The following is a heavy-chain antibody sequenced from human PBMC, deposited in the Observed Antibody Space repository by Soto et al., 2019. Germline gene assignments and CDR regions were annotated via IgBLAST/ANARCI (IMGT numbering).Heavy chain of an antibody. D-gene: IGHD3-16*01. CDR1: GYTLTELS. V-gene: IGHV1-24*01. CDR2: FDPEDGET. CDR3: ATDSMITFGGVYFDC. J-gene: IGHJ4*02. Sequence: ASVKVSCKVSGYTLTELSMHWVRQAPGKGLEWMGGFDPEDGETIYAQKFQGRDTMTEDSSTDPAYMELSSLRPEDTAVYYCATDSMITFGGVYFDCWGQGTLVTVSS.